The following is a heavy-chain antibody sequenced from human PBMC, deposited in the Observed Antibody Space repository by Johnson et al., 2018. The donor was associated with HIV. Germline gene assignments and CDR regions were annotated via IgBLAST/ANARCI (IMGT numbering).Heavy chain of an antibody. CDR1: GFSFDDYG. V-gene: IGHV3-20*04. D-gene: IGHD3-9*01. CDR2: INWNGGST. J-gene: IGHJ3*02. Sequence: QLVESGGGVVRPGGSLRLSCAASGFSFDDYGMSWVRQVPGKGLEWVSGINWNGGSTGYADSVKGRFTISRDNAKNSLYLQMNSLRAEDTALYYCARTEYFGWDRSHAFDIWGQGTMVTVSS. CDR3: ARTEYFGWDRSHAFDI.